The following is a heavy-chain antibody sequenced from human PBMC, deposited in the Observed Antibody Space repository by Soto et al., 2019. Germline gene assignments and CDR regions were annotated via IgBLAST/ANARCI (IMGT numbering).Heavy chain of an antibody. J-gene: IGHJ4*02. CDR1: GFSFSDYY. D-gene: IGHD3-16*01. V-gene: IGHV3-72*01. CDR2: SRNKANSYNP. Sequence: GGSLRLSCSASGFSFSDYYMDWVRQVPGKGLEWVGRSRNKANSYNPEYAPSVKDRFSISRDNSKDSMYLQMNSLKTEDTAVYYCARDTGGSYAYWGQGALVTVSS. CDR3: ARDTGGSYAY.